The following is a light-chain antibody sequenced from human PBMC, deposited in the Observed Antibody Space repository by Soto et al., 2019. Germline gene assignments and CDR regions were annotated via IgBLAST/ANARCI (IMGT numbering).Light chain of an antibody. CDR1: QAINSW. CDR3: QQANSFPPT. Sequence: DTQMTQSPSSVSASVGDRVTITCRASQAINSWLAWYQEKPGKAPKLLIYAASNLQSGVPSRFSGSGSGTDFTLTISSLQPEDSATYYCQQANSFPPTFGPGTKVDIK. CDR2: AAS. J-gene: IGKJ3*01. V-gene: IGKV1-12*01.